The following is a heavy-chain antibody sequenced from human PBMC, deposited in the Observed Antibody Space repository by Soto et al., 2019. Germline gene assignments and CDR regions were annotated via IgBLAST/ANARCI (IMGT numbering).Heavy chain of an antibody. CDR1: GGSFSGYY. CDR2: INHSGST. V-gene: IGHV4-34*01. D-gene: IGHD2-15*01. Sequence: QVQLQQWGAGLLKPSETLSLTCAVYGGSFSGYYWSWIRQPPGKGLEWIGEINHSGSTNYNPSLKKRVTISVDTSKNQFSLRLSSVTAADTAVYYCARGLDIVVVVAAKGVDWFDPWGQGTLVTVSS. J-gene: IGHJ5*02. CDR3: ARGLDIVVVVAAKGVDWFDP.